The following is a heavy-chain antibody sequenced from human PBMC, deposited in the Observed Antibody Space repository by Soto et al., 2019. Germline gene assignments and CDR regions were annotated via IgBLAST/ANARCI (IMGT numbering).Heavy chain of an antibody. CDR1: GYTFTNYY. J-gene: IGHJ4*03. CDR2: INPTGGRA. V-gene: IGHV1-46*03. CDR3: SRLTTMVREINDAPFDF. Sequence: QVQLVQSGGEVKKPGASVRVSCKASGYTFTNYYIHWVRQAPGQGLEWMGVINPTGGRASYAPKFQGRVTFTRDASTSTAYIEFSSLRSDHTTVYFCSRLTTMVREINDAPFDFWDQGTLVTVSS. D-gene: IGHD3-10*01.